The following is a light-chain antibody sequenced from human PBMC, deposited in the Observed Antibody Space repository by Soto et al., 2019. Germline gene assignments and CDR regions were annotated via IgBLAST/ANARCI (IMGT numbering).Light chain of an antibody. V-gene: IGKV1-33*01. Sequence: DIQMTQSPSSLSASVGDRVTITCQASQDITNSLSWFQQKPGKAPKLLIYDASNLESGVPSRFSGSGSGTDFTFTISSLQPEDFATYLCHQYDRLGTFGQGTRLEI. CDR1: QDITNS. CDR2: DAS. J-gene: IGKJ2*02. CDR3: HQYDRLGT.